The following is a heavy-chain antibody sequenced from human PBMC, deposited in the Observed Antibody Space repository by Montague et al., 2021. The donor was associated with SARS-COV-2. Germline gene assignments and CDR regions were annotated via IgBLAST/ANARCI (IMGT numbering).Heavy chain of an antibody. V-gene: IGHV4-39*01. CDR2: IGYSASS. CDR3: AGYRVGTMLDS. Sequence: SETLSLTCTVPGAYIGSSFSYWSWVRQPPGKGLEWIGSIGYSASSFYNPSLRSRVTISEDTSRNQFSLKVTSVTAADTAVYYCAGYRVGTMLDSWGPGTLVTVSS. CDR1: GAYIGSSFSY. J-gene: IGHJ5*01. D-gene: IGHD1-1*01.